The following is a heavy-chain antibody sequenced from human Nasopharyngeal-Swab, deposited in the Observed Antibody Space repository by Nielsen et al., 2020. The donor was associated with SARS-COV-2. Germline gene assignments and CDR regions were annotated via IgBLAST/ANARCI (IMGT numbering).Heavy chain of an antibody. J-gene: IGHJ6*02. V-gene: IGHV3-30*03. D-gene: IGHD5-18*01. Sequence: GESLKISCAASGFTFSSYGMHWVRQAPGKGLEWVAVISYDGSNKYYADSVKGRFTISRDNSKNTLYLQMNSLRAEDTAVYYCAHTGDTAMDYGMDVRGQGTTVTVSS. CDR2: ISYDGSNK. CDR1: GFTFSSYG. CDR3: AHTGDTAMDYGMDV.